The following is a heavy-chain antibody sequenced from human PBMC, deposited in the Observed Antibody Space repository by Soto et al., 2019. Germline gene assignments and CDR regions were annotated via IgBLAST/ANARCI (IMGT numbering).Heavy chain of an antibody. J-gene: IGHJ6*02. CDR1: GFTFNSYG. CDR3: AKGSRREPYCGLDA. D-gene: IGHD1-1*01. CDR2: GSAGGGDT. Sequence: RLSCAASGFTFNSYGMNWVRQAPGKALEWVAGGSAGGGDTSDAGSVKGRFTIARDNSKDTLYLQMNSLRAEDTAVCYCAKGSRREPYCGLDAWGQGTLVTVSS. V-gene: IGHV3-23*01.